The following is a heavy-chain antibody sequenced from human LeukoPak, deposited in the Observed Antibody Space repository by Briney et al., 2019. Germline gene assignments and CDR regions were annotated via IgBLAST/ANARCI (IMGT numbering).Heavy chain of an antibody. CDR3: ARDPVITAAGYFDY. Sequence: PGGSLRLSCAASGFTFSSYWMTWVRQAPGKGLEWVAIIKEDGSEMYYVDSVSGRFTISRDNAKNSLFLHMNSLRAEDTAIYYCARDPVITAAGYFDYWGQGALVTVSS. CDR1: GFTFSSYW. J-gene: IGHJ4*02. D-gene: IGHD6-13*01. CDR2: IKEDGSEM. V-gene: IGHV3-7*01.